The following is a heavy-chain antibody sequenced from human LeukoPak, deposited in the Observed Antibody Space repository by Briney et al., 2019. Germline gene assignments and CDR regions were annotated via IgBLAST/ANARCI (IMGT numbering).Heavy chain of an antibody. CDR2: TDWDDDK. CDR3: ARVTMVRGVIVDFDY. CDR1: GFSLSTGGMC. V-gene: IGHV2-70*11. Sequence: ESGPTLVNPTQTLTLTCTFSGFSLSTGGMCVSWIRQPPGKALEWLARTDWDDDKYYSTSLKTRLTISKDTSKNQVVLTMTNMDPVDTATYYCARVTMVRGVIVDFDYWGQGTLVTVSS. J-gene: IGHJ4*02. D-gene: IGHD3-10*01.